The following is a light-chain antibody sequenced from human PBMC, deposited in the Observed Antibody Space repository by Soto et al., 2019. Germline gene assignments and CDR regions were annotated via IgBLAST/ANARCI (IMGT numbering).Light chain of an antibody. J-gene: IGLJ2*01. Sequence: NFMLTQPHSVSESPGKTVTISCTRSSGSIASNYVQWFQQRPGSAPTTVIYEDNHRPSGVPDRFSGSIDRSSNSASLTISGLKTGDEADYYCQSYDSSNRVVFGGGTKVTVL. CDR1: SGSIASNY. CDR2: EDN. CDR3: QSYDSSNRVV. V-gene: IGLV6-57*04.